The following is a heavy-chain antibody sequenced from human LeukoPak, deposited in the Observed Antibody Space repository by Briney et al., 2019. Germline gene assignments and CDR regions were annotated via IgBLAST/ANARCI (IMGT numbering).Heavy chain of an antibody. D-gene: IGHD3-22*01. Sequence: ASVKASCKASGYTFTSYGISWVRQAPGQGLEWMGWISAYNGNTNYAQKLQGRVTMTTDTSTSTAYMELRSLRSDDTAVYYCARDLPPNYYDSSGYPGDYWGQGTLVTVSS. V-gene: IGHV1-18*01. J-gene: IGHJ4*02. CDR3: ARDLPPNYYDSSGYPGDY. CDR2: ISAYNGNT. CDR1: GYTFTSYG.